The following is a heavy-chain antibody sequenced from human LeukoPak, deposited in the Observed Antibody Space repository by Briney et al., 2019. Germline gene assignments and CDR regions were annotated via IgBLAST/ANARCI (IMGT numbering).Heavy chain of an antibody. CDR3: AMRDGYNLYYFDY. D-gene: IGHD5-24*01. CDR2: IIPIFGTA. V-gene: IGHV1-69*13. Sequence: ASVEVSCKASGGTFSSYAISWVRQAPGQGLEWMGGIIPIFGTANYAQKFQGRVTITADESTSTAYMELSSLRSEDTAVYYCAMRDGYNLYYFDYWGQGTLVTVSS. CDR1: GGTFSSYA. J-gene: IGHJ4*02.